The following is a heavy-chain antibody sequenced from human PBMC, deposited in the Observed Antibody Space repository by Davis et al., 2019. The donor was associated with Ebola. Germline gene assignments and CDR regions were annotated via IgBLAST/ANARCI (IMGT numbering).Heavy chain of an antibody. CDR1: GFTFSSYA. J-gene: IGHJ6*04. Sequence: GGSLRLSCAASGFTFSSYAMSWVRQAPGKGLEWVANIKQDGSEKYYVDSVKGRFTISRDNAKNSLYLQMNSLRAEDTAVYYCARCGYSYGYVVFEGGMDVWGKGTTVTVSS. D-gene: IGHD5-18*01. V-gene: IGHV3-7*03. CDR2: IKQDGSEK. CDR3: ARCGYSYGYVVFEGGMDV.